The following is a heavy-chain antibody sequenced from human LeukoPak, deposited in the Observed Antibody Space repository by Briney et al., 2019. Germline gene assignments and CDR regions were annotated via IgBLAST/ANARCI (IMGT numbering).Heavy chain of an antibody. J-gene: IGHJ4*02. V-gene: IGHV3-30*02. CDR3: AKAYGTNGYFQLPIDF. CDR1: GFTFSSYG. CDR2: IHHDGSNK. Sequence: GGSLRLSCAASGFTFSSYGMHWVRQAPGKGLDWVAFIHHDGSNKYYADSVRGRFTISRDNSKNTLYLQMNNLRAEDTAVYYCAKAYGTNGYFQLPIDFWGQGTLVTVSS. D-gene: IGHD2-8*01.